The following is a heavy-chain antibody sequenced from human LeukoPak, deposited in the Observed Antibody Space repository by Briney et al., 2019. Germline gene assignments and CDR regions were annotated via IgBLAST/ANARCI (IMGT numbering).Heavy chain of an antibody. Sequence: ASVKVSCKASGYTFTSYAMHWVRQAPGQRLEWMGWINAGNGNTKYSQKFQGRVTITRDTSASTAYMELSRLRSDDTAVYHCARGHGSYYYYMDVWGMGTTVTVSS. CDR3: ARGHGSYYYYMDV. D-gene: IGHD3-10*01. J-gene: IGHJ6*03. CDR1: GYTFTSYA. CDR2: INAGNGNT. V-gene: IGHV1-3*01.